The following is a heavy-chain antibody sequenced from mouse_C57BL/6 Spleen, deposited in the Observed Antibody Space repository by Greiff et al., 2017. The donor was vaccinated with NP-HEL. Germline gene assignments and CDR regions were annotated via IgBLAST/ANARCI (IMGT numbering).Heavy chain of an antibody. J-gene: IGHJ1*03. CDR1: GYTFTDYY. CDR2: INPYNGGT. CDR3: AREVTGTKYIDV. V-gene: IGHV1-19*01. Sequence: VQLQQSGPVLVKPGASVKMSCKASGYTFTDYYMNWVKQSHGKSLEWIGVINPYNGGTSYNQKFKGKATLTVDKSSSTAYMELNSLTSEDSAVYYCAREVTGTKYIDVWGTGTTVTVSS. D-gene: IGHD4-1*01.